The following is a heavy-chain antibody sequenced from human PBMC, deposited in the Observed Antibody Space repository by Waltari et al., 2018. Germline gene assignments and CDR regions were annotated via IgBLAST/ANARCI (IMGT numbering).Heavy chain of an antibody. D-gene: IGHD2-15*01. CDR2: IYTSGST. J-gene: IGHJ6*02. V-gene: IGHV4-4*07. Sequence: QVQLQESGPGLVKPSETLSLTCTVSGGSISSYYWSWIRQPAGKGLEWIGRIYTSGSTNYNPSLKSRVTMSVDTSKNQFSLKLSSVTAADTAVYYCARGGVEVVVVAATYYYYGMDVWGQGTTVTVSS. CDR3: ARGGVEVVVVAATYYYYGMDV. CDR1: GGSISSYY.